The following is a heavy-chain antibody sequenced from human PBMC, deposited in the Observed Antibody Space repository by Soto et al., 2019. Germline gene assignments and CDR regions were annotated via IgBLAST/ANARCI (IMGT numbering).Heavy chain of an antibody. J-gene: IGHJ4*02. V-gene: IGHV4-34*01. CDR2: INHSGSA. CDR3: ARGAPRGSGWHYFDY. D-gene: IGHD6-19*01. CDR1: GGSFSGYY. Sequence: QVQLQQWGAGLLKPSETLSLTCAVYGGSFSGYYWSWIRQPPGKGLEWIGEINHSGSANYNPSLKSRVTISVDTFKNQFSLKLSSVTAADTAVYYCARGAPRGSGWHYFDYWGQGTLVTVSS.